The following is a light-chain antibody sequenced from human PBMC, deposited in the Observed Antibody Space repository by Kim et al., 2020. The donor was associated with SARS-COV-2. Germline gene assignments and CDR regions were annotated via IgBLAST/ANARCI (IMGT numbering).Light chain of an antibody. CDR2: GAS. J-gene: IGKJ1*01. V-gene: IGKV3-20*01. CDR3: QKYGAPPRT. Sequence: SPGDSATHSGRASQTDSSSYLAWYRQKPSQAPRLLISGASSRAPGIPDRFSGSGAGRDFTLTIGRLVPEDFAMYYCQKYGAPPRTFGQGTKVDIK. CDR1: QTDSSSY.